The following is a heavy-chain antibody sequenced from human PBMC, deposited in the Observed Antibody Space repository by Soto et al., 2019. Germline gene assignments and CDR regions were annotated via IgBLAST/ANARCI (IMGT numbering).Heavy chain of an antibody. CDR3: ARLDGYYHYMEV. CDR2: IYYSGSN. CDR1: GGSIRSYY. J-gene: IGHJ6*03. V-gene: IGHV4-59*08. D-gene: IGHD6-13*01. Sequence: SETLSLTCTVSGGSIRSYYWTWIRQPPGKGLEWIGYIYYSGSNNYNPSLKRRVTVSVATCKTQFSLKLSSVTAADTAVYECARLDGYYHYMEVWGKGTTVTVSS.